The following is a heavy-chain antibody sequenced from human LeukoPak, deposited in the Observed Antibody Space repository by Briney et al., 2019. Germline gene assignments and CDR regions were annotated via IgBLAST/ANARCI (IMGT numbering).Heavy chain of an antibody. CDR1: GASISSSYYY. CDR3: ARHRGGSSPDVFDI. D-gene: IGHD2-15*01. J-gene: IGHJ3*02. CDR2: IHYTGST. V-gene: IGHV4-39*01. Sequence: PSETLSLTCTVSGASISSSYYYWGWVRQPPEKGLEWIGSIHYTGSTYYSPSLKSRVILFVDTSENQFSLRLTSLTAADTAAYYCARHRGGSSPDVFDIWGQGPMVIVSS.